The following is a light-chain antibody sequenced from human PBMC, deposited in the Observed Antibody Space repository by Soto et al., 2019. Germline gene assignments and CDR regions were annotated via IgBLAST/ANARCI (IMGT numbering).Light chain of an antibody. V-gene: IGLV1-44*01. Sequence: QSVLTQPPSASGTPGQRVTISCSGSSSNIETNTVDWYQHLPGTAPKVLIFNNNQRPSGVPDRFSGSKSGTSASLAISGLQSEDEADHYCAVWDDSLSGMVFGGGTKLTVL. CDR1: SSNIETNT. CDR2: NNN. CDR3: AVWDDSLSGMV. J-gene: IGLJ2*01.